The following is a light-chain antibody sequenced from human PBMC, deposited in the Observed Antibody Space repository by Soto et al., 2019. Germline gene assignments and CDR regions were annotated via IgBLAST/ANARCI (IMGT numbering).Light chain of an antibody. CDR2: GAS. Sequence: IGMTQSPAQLSLSPGERATLSCRASQSVSSNLAWYQQKPGQAPRLLIYGASTRATGIPARFSGSGSGTEFTLTISSLQSEDFAVYYCQQYNNGPPITFGQGSRLEIK. CDR1: QSVSSN. CDR3: QQYNNGPPIT. J-gene: IGKJ5*01. V-gene: IGKV3-15*01.